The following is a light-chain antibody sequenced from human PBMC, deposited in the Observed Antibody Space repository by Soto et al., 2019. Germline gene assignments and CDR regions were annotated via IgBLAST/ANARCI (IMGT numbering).Light chain of an antibody. Sequence: DIQMTQSPSSLSASVGDRVTITCRASQNIISYLSWYQHKPGKAPKLLIYAASSLQSGVPSRFSGSGSGTDFTLTISSLQPEDCATFYCQQNNSDPQTFGQGTKVEI. CDR3: QQNNSDPQT. J-gene: IGKJ1*01. CDR1: QNIISY. V-gene: IGKV1-39*01. CDR2: AAS.